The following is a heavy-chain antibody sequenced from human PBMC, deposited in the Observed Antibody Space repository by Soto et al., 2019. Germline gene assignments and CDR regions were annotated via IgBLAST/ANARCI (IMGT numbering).Heavy chain of an antibody. V-gene: IGHV3-33*01. Sequence: GGSLRLSCAASGFTFSSYGMHWVRQAPGKGLEWVAVIWYDGSNKYYADSVKGRFTISRDNSKNTLYLQMNSLRAEDTAVYYCARDRYSSGVKWFDPWGQGTLVTVSS. CDR3: ARDRYSSGVKWFDP. CDR2: IWYDGSNK. J-gene: IGHJ5*02. D-gene: IGHD6-19*01. CDR1: GFTFSSYG.